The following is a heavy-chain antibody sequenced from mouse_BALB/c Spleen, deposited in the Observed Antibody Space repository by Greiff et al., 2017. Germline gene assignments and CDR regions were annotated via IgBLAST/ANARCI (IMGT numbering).Heavy chain of an antibody. CDR1: GYTFTSYW. D-gene: IGHD3-3*01. CDR2: INPSNGRT. V-gene: IGHV1S81*02. CDR3: ARVRDSFDY. J-gene: IGHJ2*01. Sequence: QVQLQQSGAELVKPGASVKLSCKASGYTFTSYWMHWVKQRPGQGLEWIGEINPSNGRTNYNEKFKSKATLTVDKSSSTAYMQLSSLTSEDSAVYYCARVRDSFDYWGQGTTLTVSS.